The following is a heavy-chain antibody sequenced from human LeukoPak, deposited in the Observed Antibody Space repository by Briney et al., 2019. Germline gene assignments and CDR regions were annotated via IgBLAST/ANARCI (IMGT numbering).Heavy chain of an antibody. D-gene: IGHD3-22*01. V-gene: IGHV3-21*01. Sequence: GGSPRLSCAASGFTFSSYSMNWVRQAPGKGLEWVSSISSSSSYIYYADSVKGRFTISRDNAKNSLYLQMNSLRAEDTAVYYCARVDGYDSSGYYYHPVDYWGQGTLVTVSS. J-gene: IGHJ4*02. CDR1: GFTFSSYS. CDR3: ARVDGYDSSGYYYHPVDY. CDR2: ISSSSSYI.